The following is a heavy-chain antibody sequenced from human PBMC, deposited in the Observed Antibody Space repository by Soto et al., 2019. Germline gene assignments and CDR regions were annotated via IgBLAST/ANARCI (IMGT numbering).Heavy chain of an antibody. CDR1: GGTFSSYA. D-gene: IGHD6-19*01. CDR3: ARVKEGSSGLMLPPNDY. V-gene: IGHV1-69*01. Sequence: QVPLVQSGAEVKKPGSSVKVSCKASGGTFSSYAISWVRQAPGQGLEWMGGIIPIFGTANYAQKFQGRVTITADESTSTAYMELSSLRSEDTAVYYCARVKEGSSGLMLPPNDYWGQGTLVTVSS. J-gene: IGHJ4*02. CDR2: IIPIFGTA.